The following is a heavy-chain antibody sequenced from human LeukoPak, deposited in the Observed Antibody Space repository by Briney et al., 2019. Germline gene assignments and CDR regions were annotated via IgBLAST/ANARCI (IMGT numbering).Heavy chain of an antibody. V-gene: IGHV1-69-2*01. D-gene: IGHD4-17*01. CDR3: TTGHMTTVTRVGDY. CDR2: VDPEDGET. CDR1: GYSFTDYF. J-gene: IGHJ4*02. Sequence: APVKISCKVSGYSFTDYFIHWVQHAPGTGPEWMGLVDPEDGETLYASKFQGRVTMTADTSTDKTYLELRSLRYDDTAMYYCTTGHMTTVTRVGDYWGQGTLVSVSS.